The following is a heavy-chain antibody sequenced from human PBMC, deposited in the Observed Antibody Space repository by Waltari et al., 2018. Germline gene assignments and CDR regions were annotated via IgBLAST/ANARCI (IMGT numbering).Heavy chain of an antibody. V-gene: IGHV3-23*04. Sequence: EVQLVESGGGLVQPGGSLRLSCAASGFTFRSYAMSWVRQAPGKGREWVSAISGSGGSTYYADSGEGRFTSPRDNSKNTLYLQMNSLRAEDTAVYYCAKVRTHSSSWNYWGQGTLVTVSS. CDR2: ISGSGGST. CDR1: GFTFRSYA. J-gene: IGHJ4*02. D-gene: IGHD6-13*01. CDR3: AKVRTHSSSWNY.